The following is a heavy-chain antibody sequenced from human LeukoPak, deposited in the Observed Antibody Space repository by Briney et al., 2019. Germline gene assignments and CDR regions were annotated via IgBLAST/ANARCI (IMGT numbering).Heavy chain of an antibody. V-gene: IGHV4-39*07. CDR2: IYYSGST. CDR1: GGSISSSSYY. J-gene: IGHJ4*02. CDR3: ARRGRITIFGVVTMGPEVEY. Sequence: SETLSLTCTVSGGSISSSSYYWGWIRQPPGKGLEWIGSIYYSGSTYYNPSLKSRVTISVDTSKNQFSLKLSSVTAADTAVYYCARRGRITIFGVVTMGPEVEYWGQGTLVTVSS. D-gene: IGHD3-3*01.